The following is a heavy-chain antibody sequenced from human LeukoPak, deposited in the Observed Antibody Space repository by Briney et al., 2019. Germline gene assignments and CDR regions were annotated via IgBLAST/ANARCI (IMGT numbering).Heavy chain of an antibody. CDR3: ARTTVSYWYFDL. J-gene: IGHJ2*01. D-gene: IGHD4-17*01. CDR2: IYPGDSDP. V-gene: IGHV5-51*01. Sequence: GESLQISGQGSGSHFTNYWIGWARQLPGKGREGMGIIYPGDSDPRYSPSFQGQVTISADKSISTAYLQWSSLKASDTAMYYCARTTVSYWYFDLWGRGTLVTVSS. CDR1: GSHFTNYW.